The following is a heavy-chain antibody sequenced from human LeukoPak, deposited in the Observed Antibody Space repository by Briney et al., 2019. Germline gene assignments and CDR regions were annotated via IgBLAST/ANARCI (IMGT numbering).Heavy chain of an antibody. D-gene: IGHD6-19*01. Sequence: TSETLSLTCTVSGGSISSYYWSWIRQPPGKGLEWIGHIYYSGSTNYNPSLKSRVTISVDTSKNQFSLKLSSVTAADTAVYYCARDKAVAGGIWRDYYYGMDVWGQGTTVTVSS. V-gene: IGHV4-59*01. CDR1: GGSISSYY. CDR2: IYYSGST. J-gene: IGHJ6*02. CDR3: ARDKAVAGGIWRDYYYGMDV.